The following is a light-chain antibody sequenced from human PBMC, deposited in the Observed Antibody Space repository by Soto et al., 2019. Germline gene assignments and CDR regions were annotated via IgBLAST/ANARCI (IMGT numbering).Light chain of an antibody. Sequence: EIVMTQSPATLSVSPGERATLSCRASQSISSNLAWYQQKPGQAPRLLIYGASTSATGFPARFSGSRSGTEFTLTISSLQSEDFAIYYCQHYDNWPITFGQGTRLEIK. V-gene: IGKV3-15*01. CDR3: QHYDNWPIT. CDR2: GAS. J-gene: IGKJ5*01. CDR1: QSISSN.